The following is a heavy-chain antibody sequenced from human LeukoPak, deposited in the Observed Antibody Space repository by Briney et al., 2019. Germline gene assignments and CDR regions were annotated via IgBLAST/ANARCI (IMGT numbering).Heavy chain of an antibody. Sequence: PGGSLRLSCAASGFTFSSYAMSWVRQAPGKGLEWVSAISGSGGSTYYADSVKGRFTISRDNSKNTLYLQMNSLRAEDTAVYYCAKVGQSYYDFWSGYQGGSVDYWGQGTLVTVSS. CDR2: ISGSGGST. J-gene: IGHJ4*02. D-gene: IGHD3-3*01. CDR1: GFTFSSYA. CDR3: AKVGQSYYDFWSGYQGGSVDY. V-gene: IGHV3-23*01.